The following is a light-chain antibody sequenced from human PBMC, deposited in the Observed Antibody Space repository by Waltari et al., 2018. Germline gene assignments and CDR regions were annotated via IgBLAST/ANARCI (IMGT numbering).Light chain of an antibody. V-gene: IGLV2-8*01. CDR3: SSYADSNVL. Sequence: QSALTQPPSASGSPGQSVTISCTGTSGDIGAYNSVSWYQQHPGRAPKLMIYEVTQRPSGLPDRFPGSRSGNTASLTVSGLQTEDEADYFCSSYADSNVLFGGGTKLTVL. CDR2: EVT. CDR1: SGDIGAYNS. J-gene: IGLJ2*01.